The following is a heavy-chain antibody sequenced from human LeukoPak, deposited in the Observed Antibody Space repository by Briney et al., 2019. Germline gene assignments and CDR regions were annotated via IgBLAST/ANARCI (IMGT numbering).Heavy chain of an antibody. J-gene: IGHJ4*02. V-gene: IGHV1-69*13. CDR2: IIPIFGTA. CDR1: GGTFSSYA. CDR3: ARDQGGYSGYDD. Sequence: ASVKVSCQASGGTFSSYAISWVRQAPGQGLEWMGGIIPIFGTANYAQKFQGRVTITADESTSTAYMELSSLRSEDTAVYYCARDQGGYSGYDDWGQGTLVTVSS. D-gene: IGHD5-12*01.